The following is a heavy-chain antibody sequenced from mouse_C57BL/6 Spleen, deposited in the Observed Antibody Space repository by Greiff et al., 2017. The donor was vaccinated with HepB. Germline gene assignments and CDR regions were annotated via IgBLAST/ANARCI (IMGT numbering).Heavy chain of an antibody. CDR3: AREPAGGGRIAD. V-gene: IGHV5-4*01. Sequence: EVQGVESGGGLVKPGGSLKLSCAASGFTFSSYAMSWVRQTPEKRLEWVATISDGGSYTYYPDNAKGRFTISRDNAKNNLYLQMSHLKSEDTAMYYCAREPAGGGRIADWGQGTLVTVSA. CDR2: ISDGGSYT. J-gene: IGHJ3*01. CDR1: GFTFSSYA. D-gene: IGHD1-2*01.